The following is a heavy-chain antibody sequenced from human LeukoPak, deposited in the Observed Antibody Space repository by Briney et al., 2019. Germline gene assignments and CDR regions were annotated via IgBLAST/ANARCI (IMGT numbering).Heavy chain of an antibody. CDR1: GFTFSSYG. CDR3: AKGPGTRYDPLGYFDY. CDR2: IRYDGSNK. V-gene: IGHV3-30*02. Sequence: GGSLRLSCAASGFTFSSYGMHWVRQAPGKGLEWVAFIRYDGSNKYYADSVKGRFTISRDNSKNTLYLQMNSLRAEDTAVYYCAKGPGTRYDPLGYFDYWGQGTLVTVSS. D-gene: IGHD3-10*01. J-gene: IGHJ4*02.